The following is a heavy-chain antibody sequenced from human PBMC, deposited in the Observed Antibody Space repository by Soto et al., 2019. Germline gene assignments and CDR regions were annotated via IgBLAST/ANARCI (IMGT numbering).Heavy chain of an antibody. V-gene: IGHV3-23*01. D-gene: IGHD3-10*01. Sequence: EVQLLESGGGLVQPGGSLRLSCAASGFTFSSYAMSWVRQAPGKGLEWVSAISGSGGSTYYADSVKVRFTISRDNAKNTLYMQMNRLRAEDTAVYYCANIYGSGSYWGDFQHWGQGTLVTVSS. CDR1: GFTFSSYA. CDR3: ANIYGSGSYWGDFQH. J-gene: IGHJ1*01. CDR2: ISGSGGST.